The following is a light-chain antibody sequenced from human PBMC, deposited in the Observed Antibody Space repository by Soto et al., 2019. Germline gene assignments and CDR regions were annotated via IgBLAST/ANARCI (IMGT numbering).Light chain of an antibody. V-gene: IGKV3-15*01. CDR2: GAS. CDR1: QSVSNN. J-gene: IGKJ1*01. Sequence: EIVMTQSPATLSVSPGERATLSCRASQSVSNNLAWYQQKPGQAPRLLIYGASTRATGIPARFSGSGSGTEFTLTISSLQSEDFAAYYCQQYNKWPRTFGQGTKV. CDR3: QQYNKWPRT.